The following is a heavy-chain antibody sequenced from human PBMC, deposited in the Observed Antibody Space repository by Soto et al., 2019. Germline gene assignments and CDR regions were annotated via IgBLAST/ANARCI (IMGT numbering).Heavy chain of an antibody. D-gene: IGHD2-15*01. CDR2: IYYSGST. CDR3: ARHRPGSGGSCYDY. Sequence: SETLSHTWTVSGGSISSYYWIWIRQPPGKGLEWIGYIYYSGSTNYNPSLKSRVTISVDTSKNQFSLKLSSVTAADTAVYYCARHRPGSGGSCYDYWGQGTLVTVSS. CDR1: GGSISSYY. J-gene: IGHJ4*02. V-gene: IGHV4-59*08.